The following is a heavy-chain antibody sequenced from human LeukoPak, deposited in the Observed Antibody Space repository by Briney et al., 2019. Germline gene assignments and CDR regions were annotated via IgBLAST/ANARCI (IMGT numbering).Heavy chain of an antibody. J-gene: IGHJ5*02. CDR3: ARVQEGSKGHCSGGSCYSRWFDP. V-gene: IGHV4-31*03. D-gene: IGHD2-15*01. Sequence: SETLSLTCTVSGGSISSGGYYWSWIRQHPGKGLEWIGYIYYSGSTYYNPSLKSRVTISVDTSKNQFSLKLSSVTAADTAVYYCARVQEGSKGHCSGGSCYSRWFDPWGQGTLVTVSS. CDR2: IYYSGST. CDR1: GGSISSGGYY.